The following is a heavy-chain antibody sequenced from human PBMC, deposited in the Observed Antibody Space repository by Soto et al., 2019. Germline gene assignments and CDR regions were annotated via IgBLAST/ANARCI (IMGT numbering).Heavy chain of an antibody. V-gene: IGHV4-59*12. CDR1: GASISSNH. Sequence: PSETLSLTCSVSGASISSNHWTWIRQPPGKGLEWIGYIYYSGSTYYNPSLKSRVTISVDTSKNQFSLKLSSVTAADTAVYYCARVPDYWGQGILVTVSS. D-gene: IGHD2-2*01. CDR2: IYYSGST. CDR3: ARVPDY. J-gene: IGHJ4*02.